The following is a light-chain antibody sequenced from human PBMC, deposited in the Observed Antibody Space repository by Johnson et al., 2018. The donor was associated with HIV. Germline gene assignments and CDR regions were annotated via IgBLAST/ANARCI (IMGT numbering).Light chain of an antibody. CDR1: SSNIGNNY. CDR2: DNN. J-gene: IGLJ1*01. V-gene: IGLV1-51*01. CDR3: GAWDTSLSAYV. Sequence: LTQPPSVSAAPGQKVTISCSGSSSNIGNNYVSWYQQVPGTAPKLLIYDNNKRPSGIPDRFSGSKSGTSATLGITGLQTGDEADYYCGAWDTSLSAYVFGTGTKVTVL.